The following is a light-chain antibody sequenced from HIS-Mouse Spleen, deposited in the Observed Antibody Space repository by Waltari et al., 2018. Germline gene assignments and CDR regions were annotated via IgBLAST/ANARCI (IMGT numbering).Light chain of an antibody. Sequence: EIVMTQSPATLSVSPGERATLSCRASPGVSSNLAWDQQKPGQAPRLLIYGASTRATGIPARFSGSGSGTEFTLTISSLQSEDFAVYYCQQYNNWPPLTFGGGTKVEIK. CDR2: GAS. CDR3: QQYNNWPPLT. V-gene: IGKV3-15*01. CDR1: PGVSSN. J-gene: IGKJ4*01.